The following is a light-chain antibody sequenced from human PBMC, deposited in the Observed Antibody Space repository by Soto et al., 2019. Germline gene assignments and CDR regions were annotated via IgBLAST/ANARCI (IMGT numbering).Light chain of an antibody. V-gene: IGKV3-20*01. Sequence: EIVLTQSPGTLSLSPGERATLSCRASQSINSRYLAWYQQKPGQAPRLLIYGASRRATGIPDRFSGSGSGPDFTLTISRLEPEDFELYYCQQFGSSPGFTFGPGTIVDIK. J-gene: IGKJ3*01. CDR3: QQFGSSPGFT. CDR2: GAS. CDR1: QSINSRY.